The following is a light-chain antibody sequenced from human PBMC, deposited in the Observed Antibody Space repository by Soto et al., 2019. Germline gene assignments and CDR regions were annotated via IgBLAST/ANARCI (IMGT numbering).Light chain of an antibody. V-gene: IGKV3-15*01. CDR3: QQYNNWPPYT. Sequence: EIAMTQSPPTLSVSPGERATRTCRASQTVSSNVAWYQQKPGQAPRLLIYGASTRATGIPARFSGSGSGTEFTLTISSLESEDFAVYFCQQYNNWPPYTFGQGTKVDIK. CDR2: GAS. CDR1: QTVSSN. J-gene: IGKJ2*01.